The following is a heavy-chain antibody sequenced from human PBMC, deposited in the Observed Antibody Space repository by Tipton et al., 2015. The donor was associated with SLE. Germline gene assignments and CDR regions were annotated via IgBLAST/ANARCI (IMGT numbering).Heavy chain of an antibody. V-gene: IGHV4-59*01. CDR1: GASISSYS. D-gene: IGHD2-8*02. Sequence: TLSLTCTVSGASISSYSWSWIRQPPGKGLEWIGFMYYSGTTNYNPSLKSRVTISIDTSKKQLSLKLRSVTAADTAVYYCAREGVCIGGVCYDSWGQGTPVTVSS. J-gene: IGHJ4*02. CDR2: MYYSGTT. CDR3: AREGVCIGGVCYDS.